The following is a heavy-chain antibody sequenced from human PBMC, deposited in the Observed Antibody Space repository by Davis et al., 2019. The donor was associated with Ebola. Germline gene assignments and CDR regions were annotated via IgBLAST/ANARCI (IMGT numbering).Heavy chain of an antibody. V-gene: IGHV1-46*01. CDR3: ASSLAIHYGADY. CDR2: INPSGGST. CDR1: GYTFTSYY. D-gene: IGHD2-2*02. Sequence: SVKVSCQASGYTFTSYYMHWVRQAPGQGLEWMGIINPSGGSTSYAQKFQGRVTMTRDTSTSTVYMELSSLRSEDTAVYYCASSLAIHYGADYWGQGTLVTVSS. J-gene: IGHJ4*02.